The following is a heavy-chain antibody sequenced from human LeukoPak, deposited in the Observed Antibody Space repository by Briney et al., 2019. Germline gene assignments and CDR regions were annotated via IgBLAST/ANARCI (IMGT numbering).Heavy chain of an antibody. CDR2: ISSNGGST. D-gene: IGHD3-10*01. V-gene: IGHV3-64D*06. Sequence: GGSLRLSCSASGFTFSSYAMLWVRQAPGKGLEYVSAISSNGGSTYYADSVKGRFTISRDNSKNTLYLQMSSLRAEDTAVYYCVKDTHRDVLLWFGESQLDYWGQGTLVTVSS. CDR1: GFTFSSYA. J-gene: IGHJ4*02. CDR3: VKDTHRDVLLWFGESQLDY.